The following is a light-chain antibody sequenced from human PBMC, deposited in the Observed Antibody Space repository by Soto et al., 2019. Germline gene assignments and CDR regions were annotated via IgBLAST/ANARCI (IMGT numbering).Light chain of an antibody. CDR2: AAS. J-gene: IGKJ2*01. CDR3: LQDANFPYT. Sequence: AIPMTQSPSSLSASVGDRVTITCRASQGIGIDLAWYQQKPGKAPNLLIYAASSLQSGVPSRFSGSGSGTEFTLTISSLQSEDFAVYYCLQDANFPYTFGQGTKLDIK. V-gene: IGKV1-6*01. CDR1: QGIGID.